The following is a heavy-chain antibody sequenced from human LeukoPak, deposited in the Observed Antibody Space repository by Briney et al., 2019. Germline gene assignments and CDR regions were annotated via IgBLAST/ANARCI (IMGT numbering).Heavy chain of an antibody. D-gene: IGHD3-10*02. CDR3: AGLGITMIGGV. V-gene: IGHV3-48*03. J-gene: IGHJ6*04. CDR2: NSSSGSTI. CDR1: GFTFSSYE. Sequence: GGSLRLSCAASGFTFSSYEMNWVRQAPGKGLEWVSYNSSSGSTIYYADSGKGRFTISRDNVKNSLYLQMNSLRAEDTAVYYCAGLGITMIGGVWGKGTTDTISS.